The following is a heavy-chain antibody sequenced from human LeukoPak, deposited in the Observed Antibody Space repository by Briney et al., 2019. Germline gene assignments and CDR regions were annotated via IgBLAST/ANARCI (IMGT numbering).Heavy chain of an antibody. D-gene: IGHD5-24*01. V-gene: IGHV3-23*01. J-gene: IGHJ4*02. CDR1: GFTFSSYA. CDR2: ISGSGGST. CDR3: AKDLVEMATIYHFDY. Sequence: GGSLRLSCAASGFTFSSYAMSWVRQAPGKGLEWVSAISGSGGSTYYADSVKGRFAISRDDSKNTLYLQMNSLRAEDTAVYYCAKDLVEMATIYHFDYWGQGTLVTVSS.